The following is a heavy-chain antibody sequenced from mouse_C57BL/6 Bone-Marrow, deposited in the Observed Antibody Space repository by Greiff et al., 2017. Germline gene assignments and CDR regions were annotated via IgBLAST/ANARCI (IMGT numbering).Heavy chain of an antibody. D-gene: IGHD2-4*01. V-gene: IGHV5-17*01. CDR3: ERSRLRHAMDY. CDR1: GFTFSDYG. J-gene: IGHJ4*01. Sequence: EVQVVESGGGLVKPGGSLKLSCAASGFTFSDYGMHWVRQAPEQGLEWVAYISRGSSTIYYADTVKGRFTISRANAKNTLFLQMTSLRSVYTGMYYCERSRLRHAMDYWGQGTSVTVSS. CDR2: ISRGSSTI.